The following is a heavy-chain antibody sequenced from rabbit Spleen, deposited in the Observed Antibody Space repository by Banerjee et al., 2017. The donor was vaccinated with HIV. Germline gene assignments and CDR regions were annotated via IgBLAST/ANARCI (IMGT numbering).Heavy chain of an antibody. J-gene: IGHJ4*01. CDR2: ISTGDHST. V-gene: IGHV1S40*01. CDR1: GFSFSTNYY. D-gene: IGHD4-1*01. Sequence: QSLEESGGDLVKPGASLTLTCTASGFSFSTNYYMCWVRQAPGKGLEWIGCISTGDHSTYYASWVNGRFTISRSTSLNTVTLQMTSLTAADTATYFCARDLAGAIGWNFSWWGQGTLVTVS. CDR3: ARDLAGAIGWNFSW.